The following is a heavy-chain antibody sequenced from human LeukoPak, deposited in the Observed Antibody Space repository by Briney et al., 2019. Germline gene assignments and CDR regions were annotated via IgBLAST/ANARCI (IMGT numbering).Heavy chain of an antibody. V-gene: IGHV1-24*01. CDR1: GYTLTELS. D-gene: IGHD6-19*01. CDR2: FDPEDGET. CDR3: ATGGSGWYDWFDP. J-gene: IGHJ5*02. Sequence: SVKVSCKVSGYTLTELSMHWVRQAPGKGLEWMGGFDPEDGETIYAQKFQGRVTMTGDTSTDTAYMELSSLRSEDTAVYYCATGGSGWYDWFDPWGQGTLVTVSS.